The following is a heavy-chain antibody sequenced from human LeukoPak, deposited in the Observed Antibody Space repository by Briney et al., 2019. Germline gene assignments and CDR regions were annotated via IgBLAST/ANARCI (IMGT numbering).Heavy chain of an antibody. J-gene: IGHJ4*02. V-gene: IGHV3-66*04. CDR2: IYSGGST. CDR3: ARLSYDIPDY. Sequence: GGSLRLSCAASGFTVSSNYMSWVRQAPGKGLEWVSVIYSGGSTYYADSVKGRFTISGDNSKNTLYLQMNSLRAEDTAVYYCARLSYDIPDYWGQGTLVTVSS. D-gene: IGHD3-9*01. CDR1: GFTVSSNY.